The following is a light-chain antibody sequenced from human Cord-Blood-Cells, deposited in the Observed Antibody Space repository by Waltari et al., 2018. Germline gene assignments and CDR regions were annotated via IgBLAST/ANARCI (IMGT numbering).Light chain of an antibody. CDR1: QSVSSSY. V-gene: IGKV3-20*01. CDR3: QQYGSSPPYT. Sequence: EIVLTQSPGTLSLSPGERATLSCRASQSVSSSYLAWYQQKPGQAPRLLIYGASSRATGIPYRFSGSGSGTDFTLTICRLEPEDFAVYYCQQYGSSPPYTFGQGTKLEIK. CDR2: GAS. J-gene: IGKJ2*01.